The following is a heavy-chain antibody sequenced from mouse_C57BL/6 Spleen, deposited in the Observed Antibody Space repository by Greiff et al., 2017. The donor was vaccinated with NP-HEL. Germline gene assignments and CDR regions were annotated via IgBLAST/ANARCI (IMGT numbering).Heavy chain of an antibody. CDR3: ARFGDYAMDY. CDR1: GYAFSSYW. D-gene: IGHD1-1*02. V-gene: IGHV1-80*01. CDR2: IYPGDGDT. J-gene: IGHJ4*01. Sequence: VQLQQSGAELVKPGASVKISCKASGYAFSSYWMNWVKQRPGKGLEWIGQIYPGDGDTNYNGKFKGQATLTADKSSSTAYMHLSSLTSEDSAVYFGARFGDYAMDYWGQGASVTVSS.